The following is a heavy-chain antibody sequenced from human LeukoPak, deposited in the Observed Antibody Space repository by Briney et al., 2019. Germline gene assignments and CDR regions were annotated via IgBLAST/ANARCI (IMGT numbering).Heavy chain of an antibody. CDR3: ASRYAYQFDY. CDR2: IYYSGST. J-gene: IGHJ4*02. D-gene: IGHD2-2*01. Sequence: PSETLSLTCTVSGASITNHYWSWIRQPPGKGLEWIGNIYYSGSTHYSPSLKSRVTISIDTSKKQFSLRLNSVTAADTAVYYCASRYAYQFDYWGQGTLVTVSS. CDR1: GASITNHY. V-gene: IGHV4-59*08.